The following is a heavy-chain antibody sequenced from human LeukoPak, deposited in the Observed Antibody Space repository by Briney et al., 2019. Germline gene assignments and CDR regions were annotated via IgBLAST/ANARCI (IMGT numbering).Heavy chain of an antibody. CDR3: ARGPRIAAAVGDYYYYMDV. J-gene: IGHJ6*03. CDR1: GFTFSIYW. CDR2: IKQDASEK. Sequence: GGSLRLSCAASGFTFSIYWMSWVRQAPGKGLEWVANIKQDASEKYYVDSEKGRFTISRDNAKNSLYLQMNSLRAEDTAVYYCARGPRIAAAVGDYYYYMDVWGKGTTVTVSS. D-gene: IGHD6-13*01. V-gene: IGHV3-7*01.